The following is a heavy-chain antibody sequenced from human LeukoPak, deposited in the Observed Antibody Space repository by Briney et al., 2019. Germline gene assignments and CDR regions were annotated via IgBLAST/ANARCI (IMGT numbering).Heavy chain of an antibody. CDR3: ARDVPGSSGYFNDAFDI. V-gene: IGHV1-69*05. D-gene: IGHD3-22*01. CDR2: IIPMFHKT. J-gene: IGHJ3*02. Sequence: GASVKVSCKASGYTFTSYGISWVRQAPGQGLEWMGRIIPMFHKTDYAQKFQGRVTIITDESTSTTYMELSSLRSEDTAVYYCARDVPGSSGYFNDAFDIWGQGTMVTVSS. CDR1: GYTFTSYG.